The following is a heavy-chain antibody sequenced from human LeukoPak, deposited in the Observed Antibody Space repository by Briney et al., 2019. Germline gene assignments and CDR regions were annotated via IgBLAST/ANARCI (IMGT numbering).Heavy chain of an antibody. CDR1: GGSISSSSYY. V-gene: IGHV4-39*07. J-gene: IGHJ5*02. D-gene: IGHD6-13*01. CDR3: ARGGKSSSWKRQNWFDP. Sequence: SETLSLTCTVSGGSISSSSYYWGWIRQPPGKGLEWIGSIYYSGSTYYNPSLKSRVTISVDTSKNQFSLKLSSVTAADTAVYYCARGGKSSSWKRQNWFDPWGQGTLVTVSS. CDR2: IYYSGST.